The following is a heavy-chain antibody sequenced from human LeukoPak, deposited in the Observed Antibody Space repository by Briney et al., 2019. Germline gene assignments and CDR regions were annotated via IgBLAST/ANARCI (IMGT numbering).Heavy chain of an antibody. V-gene: IGHV3-7*03. CDR1: GFTFSTYW. J-gene: IGHJ4*02. D-gene: IGHD2-15*01. Sequence: GGSLRLSCAASGFTFSTYWMDWVRQAPGKGLEWVANIREDGSEKYYEDSVKGRFTISRDNAKNSLYLQMNSLRAEDTAVYYCARNVGWFRFDYWGQGTLVTVSS. CDR3: ARNVGWFRFDY. CDR2: IREDGSEK.